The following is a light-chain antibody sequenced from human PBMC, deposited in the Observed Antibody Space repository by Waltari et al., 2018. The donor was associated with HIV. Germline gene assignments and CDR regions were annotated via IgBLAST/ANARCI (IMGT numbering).Light chain of an antibody. CDR1: NIGIKS. Sequence: SYVLTQPPSVSVAPGKTARITCGGNNIGIKSVHWYQQKPGQAPVLVTYDDSDRPSGIPERFSGSNSGNTATLTISRVEAGDEADYYCQVWDSSSDLNWVFGGGTKLTVL. J-gene: IGLJ3*02. CDR3: QVWDSSSDLNWV. V-gene: IGLV3-21*04. CDR2: DDS.